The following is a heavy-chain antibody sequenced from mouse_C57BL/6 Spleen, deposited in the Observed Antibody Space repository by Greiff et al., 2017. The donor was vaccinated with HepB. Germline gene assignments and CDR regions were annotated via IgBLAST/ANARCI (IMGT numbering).Heavy chain of an antibody. CDR2: ISSGSSTI. CDR3: ARPPSYGSSPYFDY. V-gene: IGHV5-17*01. CDR1: GFTFSDYG. Sequence: EVKLVESGGGLVKPGGSLKLSCAASGFTFSDYGMHWVRQAPEKGLEWVAYISSGSSTIYYADTVKGRFTISRDNAKNTLFLQMTSLRSEGTAMYYCARPPSYGSSPYFDYWGQGTTLTDSS. D-gene: IGHD1-1*01. J-gene: IGHJ2*01.